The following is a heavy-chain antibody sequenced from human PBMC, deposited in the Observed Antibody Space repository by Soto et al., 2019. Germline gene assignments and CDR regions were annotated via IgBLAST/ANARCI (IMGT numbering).Heavy chain of an antibody. V-gene: IGHV3-30*18. Sequence: HPGGSLRLSCAASGFTFSSYGMHWVRQAPGKGLEWVAVISYDGSNKYYADSVKGRFTISRDNSKNTLYLQMNSLRAEDTAVYYCAKARPVVAATPDYWGQGTLVTVSS. CDR3: AKARPVVAATPDY. D-gene: IGHD2-15*01. CDR2: ISYDGSNK. J-gene: IGHJ4*02. CDR1: GFTFSSYG.